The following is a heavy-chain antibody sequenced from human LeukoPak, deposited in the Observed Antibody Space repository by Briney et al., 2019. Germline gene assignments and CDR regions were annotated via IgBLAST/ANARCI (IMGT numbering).Heavy chain of an antibody. CDR1: GGTFISHA. Sequence: SVKVSCKASGGTFISHAIYWVRQAPGQGLECMGGIIPIFGTANYAQKFQGRVTITADESTSTAYMELSSLRSEDTAVYYCAREMGCSSTSCLAGGFDYWGQGTLVTVSS. V-gene: IGHV1-69*13. CDR2: IIPIFGTA. CDR3: AREMGCSSTSCLAGGFDY. D-gene: IGHD2-2*01. J-gene: IGHJ4*02.